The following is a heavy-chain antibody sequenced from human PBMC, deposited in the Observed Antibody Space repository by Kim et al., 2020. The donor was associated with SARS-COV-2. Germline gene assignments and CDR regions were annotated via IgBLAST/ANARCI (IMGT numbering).Heavy chain of an antibody. D-gene: IGHD6-13*01. CDR3: ARDGGVWGIAAAEKAFDI. J-gene: IGHJ3*02. CDR1: GGSISSSNW. CDR2: IYHSGST. Sequence: SETLSLTCAVSGGSISSSNWWSWVRQPPGKGLEWIGEIYHSGSTNYNPSLKSRVTISVDKSKNQFSLRLSSVTAADTAVYYCARDGGVWGIAAAEKAFDIWGQGTMVTVSS. V-gene: IGHV4-4*02.